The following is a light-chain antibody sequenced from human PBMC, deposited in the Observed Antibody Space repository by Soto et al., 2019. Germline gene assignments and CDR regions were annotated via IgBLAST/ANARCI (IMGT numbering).Light chain of an antibody. CDR3: PQYSNWPSNRT. J-gene: IGKJ1*01. CDR1: RTVGSN. CDR2: GAS. V-gene: IGKV3-15*01. Sequence: EIVMTQSPATLSVSPGERATLSCRASRTVGSNLAWYQQKLGQAPRLLIYGASTRATGIPARFSGSGSGTEFSIPISRLRSVDFAIYFCPQYSNWPSNRTFGQWNKVEIK.